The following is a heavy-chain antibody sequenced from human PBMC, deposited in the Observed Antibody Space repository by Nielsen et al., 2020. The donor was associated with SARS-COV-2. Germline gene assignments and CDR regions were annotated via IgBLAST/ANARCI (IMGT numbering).Heavy chain of an antibody. D-gene: IGHD2-15*01. CDR1: GFTFSDYY. J-gene: IGHJ3*02. V-gene: IGHV3-11*03. CDR2: ISSSSSYT. CDR3: ASRYCSGGSCYPDAFDI. Sequence: GESLKISCAASGFTFSDYYMSWIRQAPGKGLEWVSYISSSSSYTNYADSVKGRFTISRDNAKNSLYLQMNSLRAEDTAVYYCASRYCSGGSCYPDAFDIWGQGTMVTVSS.